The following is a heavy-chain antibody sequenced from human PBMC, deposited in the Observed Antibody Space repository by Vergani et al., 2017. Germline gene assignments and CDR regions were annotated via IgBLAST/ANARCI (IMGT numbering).Heavy chain of an antibody. V-gene: IGHV3-20*01. CDR2: ITWNGGST. D-gene: IGHD2-15*01. Sequence: EVQLVESGGGVVRPGGSLRLSCAASGFTFDDYGMSWVRQAPGKGLEWVSGITWNGGSTGYADSVKGRFTISRDNAKNSLYLQLNSLRAEDTALYHCTTDNQQSSLGHCSVTNCYGGVFDIWGQGTVVTVSS. CDR3: TTDNQQSSLGHCSVTNCYGGVFDI. CDR1: GFTFDDYG. J-gene: IGHJ3*02.